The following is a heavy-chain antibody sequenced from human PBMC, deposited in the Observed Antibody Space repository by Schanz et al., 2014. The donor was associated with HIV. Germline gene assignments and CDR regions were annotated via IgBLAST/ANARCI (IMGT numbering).Heavy chain of an antibody. Sequence: QVQLQQWGAGLLKPSETLSLTCAVYGATFSGYYWNWVRQTPGKGLEWIGEINHSGSTTYNPSLKSRFTIPVDTSKNQFTLKLSSVTAADTGVYYCARRGGYQLLSKDYFYYGMDVWGQGTTVTVSS. CDR2: INHSGST. D-gene: IGHD2-2*01. V-gene: IGHV4-34*01. CDR1: GATFSGYY. CDR3: ARRGGYQLLSKDYFYYGMDV. J-gene: IGHJ6*02.